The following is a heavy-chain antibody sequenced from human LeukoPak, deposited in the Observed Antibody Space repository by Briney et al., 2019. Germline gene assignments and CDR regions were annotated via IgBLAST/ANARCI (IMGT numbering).Heavy chain of an antibody. CDR1: GFTFSSYE. D-gene: IGHD3-10*01. CDR2: ISSSGSTI. Sequence: GGSLRLSCAASGFTFSSYEMNWVRQAPGKVLGWVSYISSSGSTIYYADSVKGRFTLSRDNAKNSLYLQMNSLRAEDTAVYYCARDVGWVMAREVFDYWGQGTLVTVSS. J-gene: IGHJ4*02. V-gene: IGHV3-48*03. CDR3: ARDVGWVMAREVFDY.